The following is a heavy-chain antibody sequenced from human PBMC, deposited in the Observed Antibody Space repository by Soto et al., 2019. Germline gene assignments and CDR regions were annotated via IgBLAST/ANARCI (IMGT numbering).Heavy chain of an antibody. V-gene: IGHV1-69*13. D-gene: IGHD6-19*01. CDR1: GGTFSSYA. CDR2: IIPIFGTA. CDR3: ARAAQTSIAVAGTYYYYGMDV. J-gene: IGHJ6*02. Sequence: SVKVSCKASGGTFSSYAISWVRQAPGQGLEWMGGIIPIFGTANYAQKFQGRVTITADESTSTAYMELSSLRSEDTAVYYCARAAQTSIAVAGTYYYYGMDVWGQGTTVTVSS.